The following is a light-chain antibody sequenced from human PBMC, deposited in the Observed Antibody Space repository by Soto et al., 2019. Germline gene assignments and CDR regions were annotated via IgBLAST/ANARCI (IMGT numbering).Light chain of an antibody. CDR3: QQYNNWPPWT. Sequence: EIVITQSPSTLSASPGERATLSCRASQSVSRNLAWYQQKPGQAPRLLIYGASTRATGIPARFSGSGSGTEFTLTISSLQSEDFAVYYCQQYNNWPPWTFGQGTKVDI. CDR2: GAS. CDR1: QSVSRN. J-gene: IGKJ1*01. V-gene: IGKV3-15*01.